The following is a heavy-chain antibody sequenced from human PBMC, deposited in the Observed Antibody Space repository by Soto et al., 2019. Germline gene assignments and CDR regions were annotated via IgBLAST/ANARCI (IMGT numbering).Heavy chain of an antibody. Sequence: ASVKVSCKASGYTFTSYGISWVRQAPGQGLEWMGWISAYNGNTNYAQKLQGRVTMTTDTSTSTAYVELRSLRSDDTAVYYCARDKGNYDFWSGKAEPYYFDYWGQGTLVTVSS. J-gene: IGHJ4*02. CDR2: ISAYNGNT. V-gene: IGHV1-18*01. CDR1: GYTFTSYG. D-gene: IGHD3-3*01. CDR3: ARDKGNYDFWSGKAEPYYFDY.